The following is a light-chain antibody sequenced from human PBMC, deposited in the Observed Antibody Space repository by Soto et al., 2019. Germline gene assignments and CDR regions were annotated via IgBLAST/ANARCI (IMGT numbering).Light chain of an antibody. Sequence: QSALTQPPSASGSPGQSVTISCTGTSSDVGGYYYVSWYQHHPGKAPKLIIYEVIKRPSGVPDRFSGSKSDNTASLTVSGLRAEDEAEYYCTSYAGSTNVVFGGGTKLTVL. CDR2: EVI. CDR1: SSDVGGYYY. V-gene: IGLV2-8*01. CDR3: TSYAGSTNVV. J-gene: IGLJ2*01.